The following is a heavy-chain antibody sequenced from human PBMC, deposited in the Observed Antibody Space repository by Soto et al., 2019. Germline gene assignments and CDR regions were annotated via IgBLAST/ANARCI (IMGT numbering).Heavy chain of an antibody. D-gene: IGHD3-10*01. J-gene: IGHJ4*02. CDR2: IWYDGSNK. CDR1: GFTFSSYG. Sequence: GGSLRLSCAASGFTFSSYGMHWVRQAPGKGLEWVAVIWYDGSNKYYADSVKGRFTISRDNSKNTLYLQMNSLRAEDTAVYYCARDSRRGVTPGGFDYWGQGTLVTVSS. V-gene: IGHV3-33*01. CDR3: ARDSRRGVTPGGFDY.